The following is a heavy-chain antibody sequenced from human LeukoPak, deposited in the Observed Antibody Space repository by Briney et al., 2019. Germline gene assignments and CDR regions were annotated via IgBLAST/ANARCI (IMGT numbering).Heavy chain of an antibody. Sequence: PSETLSLTCTVSGGSISSGDYYWSWIRQPPGKGLEWIGYIYYSGSTYYNPSLKSRVTISVDTSKNQFSLKLSSVTAADTAVYYCARDQKYYYDSSGNIWGQGTMVTVSS. CDR2: IYYSGST. V-gene: IGHV4-30-4*08. J-gene: IGHJ3*02. CDR3: ARDQKYYYDSSGNI. CDR1: GGSISSGDYY. D-gene: IGHD3-22*01.